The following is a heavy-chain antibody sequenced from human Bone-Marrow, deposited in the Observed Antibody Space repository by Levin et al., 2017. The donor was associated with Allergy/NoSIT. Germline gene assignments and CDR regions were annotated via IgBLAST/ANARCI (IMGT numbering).Heavy chain of an antibody. Sequence: GGSLRLSCAASGFTFSSFIMHWVRQAPGKGLEWVALISHDGSNEYYADSVKGRFSISRDNSKNTLYLQMNSLGTEDTAVYHCARGNEGTSIWGQGALVTVSS. CDR1: GFTFSSFI. CDR2: ISHDGSNE. V-gene: IGHV3-30-3*01. CDR3: ARGNEGTSI. D-gene: IGHD1-1*01. J-gene: IGHJ4*02.